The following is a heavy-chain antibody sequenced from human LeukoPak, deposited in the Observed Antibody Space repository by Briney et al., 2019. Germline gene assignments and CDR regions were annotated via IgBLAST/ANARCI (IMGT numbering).Heavy chain of an antibody. Sequence: GGSLRLSCAASGFTFSTYDMTWVRQAPGKGLVWVSRISSAGSSTTYADSVKGRFTISRDNAKNTLYLQMSSLRAEDTAVYYCAREKPYYYDTNGYHNWFDPWGQGTLVTVSS. V-gene: IGHV3-74*01. CDR1: GFTFSTYD. CDR3: AREKPYYYDTNGYHNWFDP. CDR2: ISSAGSST. J-gene: IGHJ5*02. D-gene: IGHD3-22*01.